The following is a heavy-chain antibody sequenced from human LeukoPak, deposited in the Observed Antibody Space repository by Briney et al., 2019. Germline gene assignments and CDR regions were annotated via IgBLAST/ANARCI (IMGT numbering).Heavy chain of an antibody. CDR2: INHSGST. J-gene: IGHJ4*02. Sequence: SETLSLTCAVYGGSFSGYYWSWIRQPPGKGLEWIGEINHSGSTNYNPSLKSRVTISVDTSKNQFSLKLSSVTAADTAVYYCASEPYGDYPLDYWGQGTLVTVSS. D-gene: IGHD4-17*01. V-gene: IGHV4-34*01. CDR3: ASEPYGDYPLDY. CDR1: GGSFSGYY.